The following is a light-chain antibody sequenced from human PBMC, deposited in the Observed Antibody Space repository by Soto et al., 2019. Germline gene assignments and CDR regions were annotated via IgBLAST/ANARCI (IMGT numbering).Light chain of an antibody. CDR1: QRVDRS. Sequence: EVILTQSPATLSLSPGERATLSCRASQRVDRSLAWYQEKPGQAPRLLIYGSSHRATGIPARFSGSGSGTDFTLNIESVEADDFAVYYCQHYKNWPPITFGQGTRLDIK. V-gene: IGKV3-11*01. CDR2: GSS. CDR3: QHYKNWPPIT. J-gene: IGKJ5*01.